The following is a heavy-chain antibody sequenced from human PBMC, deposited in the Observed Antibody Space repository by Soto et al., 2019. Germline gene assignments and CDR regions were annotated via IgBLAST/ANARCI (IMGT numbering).Heavy chain of an antibody. CDR3: ARVVTANYYYYYDMDF. Sequence: EVQLVESGGGLVQPGGSLRLSCAASGFTFSSYSMNWVRQAPGKGLEWVSYISSSSSTIYYADSVKGRFTISRDNAKNSLYLHMNSLRAEDTDVYYCARVVTANYYYYYDMDFWGKGTTVTVSS. CDR2: ISSSSSTI. J-gene: IGHJ6*03. D-gene: IGHD4-4*01. V-gene: IGHV3-48*01. CDR1: GFTFSSYS.